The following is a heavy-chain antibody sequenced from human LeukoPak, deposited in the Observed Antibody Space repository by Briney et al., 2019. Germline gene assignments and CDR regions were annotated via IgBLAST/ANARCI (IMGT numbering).Heavy chain of an antibody. V-gene: IGHV4-61*02. J-gene: IGHJ3*02. CDR2: ISSSGST. CDR1: GGSISSGGYS. Sequence: SETLSLTCAVSGGSISSGGYSWSWLRQPAGKGLEWIGRISSSGSTNYNPSLKSRVTISVDTSKNQFSLKLSSVTAADTAVYFCARGPYSYDSSGAFDIWGQGTLVTVSS. D-gene: IGHD3-22*01. CDR3: ARGPYSYDSSGAFDI.